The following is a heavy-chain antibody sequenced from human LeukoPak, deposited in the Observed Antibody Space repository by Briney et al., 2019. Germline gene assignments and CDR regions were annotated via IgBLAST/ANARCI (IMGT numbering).Heavy chain of an antibody. CDR2: IYYSGST. V-gene: IGHV4-59*01. D-gene: IGHD1-26*01. Sequence: PSETLSLTCAVYGGSFSGYYWSWIRQPPGKGLEWIGYIYYSGSTNYNPSLRSRVTISVDTSKNQFSLKLSSVTAADTAVYYCARGISGSYSSPGYYFDYWGQGTLVTVSS. CDR3: ARGISGSYSSPGYYFDY. CDR1: GGSFSGYY. J-gene: IGHJ4*02.